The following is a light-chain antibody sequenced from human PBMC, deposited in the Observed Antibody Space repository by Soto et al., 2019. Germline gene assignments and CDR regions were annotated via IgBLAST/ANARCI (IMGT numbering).Light chain of an antibody. CDR3: QQYYSFPLT. CDR1: QSISSW. J-gene: IGKJ4*01. CDR2: KAS. Sequence: DIQMTQSPSTLSASVGDRVTITCRASQSISSWLAWYQQKPGKAPKLLIYKASSLESGVPSRFSGSGSGTEFTLTISCLQSEDFATYYCQQYYSFPLTFGGGTKVDIK. V-gene: IGKV1-5*03.